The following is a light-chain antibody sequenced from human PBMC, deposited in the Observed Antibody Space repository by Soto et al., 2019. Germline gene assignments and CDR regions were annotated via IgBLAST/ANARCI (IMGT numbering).Light chain of an antibody. CDR3: QQYYSFPLT. CDR1: QSISSW. J-gene: IGKJ4*01. CDR2: KAS. Sequence: DIQMTQSPSTLSASVGDRVTITCRASQSISSWLAWYQQKPGKAPKLLIYKASSLESGVPSRFSGSGSGTEFTLTISCLQSEDFATYYCQQYYSFPLTFGGGTKVDIK. V-gene: IGKV1-5*03.